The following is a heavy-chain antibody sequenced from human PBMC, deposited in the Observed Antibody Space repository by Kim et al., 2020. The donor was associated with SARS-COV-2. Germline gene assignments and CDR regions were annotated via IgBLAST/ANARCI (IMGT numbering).Heavy chain of an antibody. V-gene: IGHV4-34*01. D-gene: IGHD3-22*01. CDR3: ARGSSDYDSSGYHDY. J-gene: IGHJ4*02. Sequence: NPSLKSRVTISADTSKNQFSLKLNSVTAADTAVYYCARGSSDYDSSGYHDYWGQGTLVTVSS.